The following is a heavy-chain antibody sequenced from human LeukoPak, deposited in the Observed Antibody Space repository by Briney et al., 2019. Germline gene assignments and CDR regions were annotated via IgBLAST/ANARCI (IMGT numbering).Heavy chain of an antibody. D-gene: IGHD4-17*01. V-gene: IGHV1-18*01. CDR3: ARTYGDYRFFDH. CDR2: ISTYLGNT. Sequence: AASVKVSCKASGYTFTSYGISWVRQAPGQGLEWMGWISTYLGNTDYAQRFQGRVTMTTDTSTTTVHMELRSLRSDDTAVYYCARTYGDYRFFDHWGQGTLVTVSS. J-gene: IGHJ4*02. CDR1: GYTFTSYG.